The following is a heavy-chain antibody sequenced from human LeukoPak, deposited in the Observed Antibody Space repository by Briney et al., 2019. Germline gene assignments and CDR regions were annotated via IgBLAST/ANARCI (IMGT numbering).Heavy chain of an antibody. J-gene: IGHJ6*02. V-gene: IGHV3-66*01. Sequence: PGGSLRLSCAASGFTVSSNYMSWVRQAPGKGLEWVSVIYSGGSTYYADSVKGRFTISRDNSKNTLYLQMNSLRAEDTAVYYCARDSQLLYQHTERISYYYYGMDVWGQGTTVTVSS. D-gene: IGHD2-2*02. CDR3: ARDSQLLYQHTERISYYYYGMDV. CDR2: IYSGGST. CDR1: GFTVSSNY.